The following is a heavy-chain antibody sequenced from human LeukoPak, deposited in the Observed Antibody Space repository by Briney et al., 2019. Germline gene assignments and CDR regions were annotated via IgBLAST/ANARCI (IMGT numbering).Heavy chain of an antibody. CDR2: KNQDGNEK. V-gene: IGHV3-7*01. J-gene: IGHJ4*02. Sequence: GGSLRLSCAASGFTFSSYWMSWVRQAPGKGLEWVANKNQDGNEKYYVDSVRGRFTISRDNAKNSLYLQMNSLRVEDTAVYYCVREIDGRYFDYWGQGTLVTVSS. CDR3: VREIDGRYFDY. D-gene: IGHD3/OR15-3a*01. CDR1: GFTFSSYW.